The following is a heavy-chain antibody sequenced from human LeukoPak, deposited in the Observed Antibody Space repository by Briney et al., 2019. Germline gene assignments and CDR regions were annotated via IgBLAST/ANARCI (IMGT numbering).Heavy chain of an antibody. CDR3: AREGSRDWFDP. V-gene: IGHV4-61*01. Sequence: SETLSLTCTVPGGSVSSGSYYWSWIRQPPGKGLEWIGYTYYSGSTNYNPSLKSRVTISVDTSKNQFSLKLSSVTAADTAVYYCAREGSRDWFDPWGQGTLVTVSS. J-gene: IGHJ5*02. CDR2: TYYSGST. CDR1: GGSVSSGSYY.